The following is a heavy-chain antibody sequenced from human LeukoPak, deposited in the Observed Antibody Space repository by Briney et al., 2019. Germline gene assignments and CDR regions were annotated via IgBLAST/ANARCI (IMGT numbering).Heavy chain of an antibody. CDR3: ASGRGSYSPDY. CDR1: GGSVSSDSYF. Sequence: SETLSLTCTVSGGSVSSDSYFWTWIRQPPGKGLEWIGYIYYSGSTNYNPSLKSRVTISLDTSKSQISLKLSSVTAADTAVYYCASGRGSYSPDYWGQGTLVTVSS. CDR2: IYYSGST. V-gene: IGHV4-61*01. D-gene: IGHD1-26*01. J-gene: IGHJ4*02.